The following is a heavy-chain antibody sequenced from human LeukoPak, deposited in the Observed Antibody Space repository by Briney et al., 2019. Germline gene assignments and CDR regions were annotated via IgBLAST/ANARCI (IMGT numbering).Heavy chain of an antibody. Sequence: SETLSLTCTVSGGSISSYYWSWIRQPAGKGLEWIGRIYTSGSTNYNPSLKSRVTMSVDTSKNQFSLKLSSVTAADTAVYYCARGTSSWTLYYYYYMDVWGKGTTVTVSS. CDR1: GGSISSYY. J-gene: IGHJ6*03. V-gene: IGHV4-4*07. CDR3: ARGTSSWTLYYYYYMDV. CDR2: IYTSGST. D-gene: IGHD2-2*01.